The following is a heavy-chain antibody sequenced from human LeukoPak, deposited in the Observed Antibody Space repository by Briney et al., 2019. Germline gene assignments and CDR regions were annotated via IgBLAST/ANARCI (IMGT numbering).Heavy chain of an antibody. Sequence: PSETLSLTCAVSGGSISSSNWWSWVRQPPGKGLEWIGEIYHSGSTNYNPSLKSRVTISVDKSKNQFSLKLTSVTAADTAVYYFARGPHWVTGDYDAFDIWGQGTMVTVSS. D-gene: IGHD4-17*01. J-gene: IGHJ3*02. CDR2: IYHSGST. CDR3: ARGPHWVTGDYDAFDI. CDR1: GGSISSSNW. V-gene: IGHV4-4*02.